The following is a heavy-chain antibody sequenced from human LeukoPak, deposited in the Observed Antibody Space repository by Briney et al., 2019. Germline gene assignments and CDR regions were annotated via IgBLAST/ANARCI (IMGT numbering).Heavy chain of an antibody. V-gene: IGHV1-2*02. Sequence: ASVKVSCKASGYTFTGYYMHWVRQAPGQGLEWMGWINPDSGGTNYAQKFQGRVTMTRDTSISTAYMELSRLRSDDTAVYYCARGARGWYLYYFDYWGQGTLVTVSS. D-gene: IGHD6-19*01. CDR1: GYTFTGYY. CDR2: INPDSGGT. CDR3: ARGARGWYLYYFDY. J-gene: IGHJ4*02.